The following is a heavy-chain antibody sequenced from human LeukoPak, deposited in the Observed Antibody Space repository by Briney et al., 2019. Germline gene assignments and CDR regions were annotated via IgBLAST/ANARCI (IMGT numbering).Heavy chain of an antibody. CDR3: ARDKKSGESSEIDY. Sequence: GGSLRLSCAASGFTFSNYWVHWVRQAPGKGLVWFSRINRDGSTTKYADSVKGRFTVSRDNAKNTLNLQMNSLRAEDTAVYYCARDKKSGESSEIDYWGQGTLVTVSS. J-gene: IGHJ4*02. D-gene: IGHD3-10*01. CDR1: GFTFSNYW. V-gene: IGHV3-74*03. CDR2: INRDGSTT.